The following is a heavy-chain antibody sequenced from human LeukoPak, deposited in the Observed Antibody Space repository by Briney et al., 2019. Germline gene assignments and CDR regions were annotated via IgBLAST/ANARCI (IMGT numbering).Heavy chain of an antibody. D-gene: IGHD3-22*01. J-gene: IGHJ2*01. CDR2: IYTSGST. V-gene: IGHV4-4*07. CDR3: ARSSLDSSGYYLYWYFDL. CDR1: GGSISSYY. Sequence: PSETLSLTCTVSGGSISSYYWSWIRQPAGKGLEWIGRIYTSGSTNYNPSLKSQVTMSVDTSKNQFSLKLSSVTAADTAVYYCARSSLDSSGYYLYWYFDLWGRGTLVTVSS.